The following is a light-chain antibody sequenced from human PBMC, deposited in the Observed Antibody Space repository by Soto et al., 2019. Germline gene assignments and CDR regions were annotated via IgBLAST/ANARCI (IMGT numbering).Light chain of an antibody. CDR3: QSYDSSLRGSV. Sequence: QSVLTQPPSVSGAPGQRVTISCTGSSSNIGAGYDVHWYQQLPGTAPKLLIYGNSNRPSGVPDRFSGSKSGTSASLAITGLQAEDEADYYCQSYDSSLRGSVFGGGTHLTVL. V-gene: IGLV1-40*01. J-gene: IGLJ2*01. CDR1: SSNIGAGYD. CDR2: GNS.